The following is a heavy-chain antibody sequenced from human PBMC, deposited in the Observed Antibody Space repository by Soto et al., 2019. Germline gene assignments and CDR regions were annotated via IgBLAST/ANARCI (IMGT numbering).Heavy chain of an antibody. CDR2: IYYSGST. CDR1: GGSISSYY. J-gene: IGHJ5*02. Sequence: SETLSLTCTVSGGSISSYYWSWIRQPPGKGLEWIGYIYYSGSTNYNPSLKSRVTISVDTSKNQFSLKLSSVTAADTAVYYCARGRITMVQGRNWFDPWGQGTLVTVSS. D-gene: IGHD3-10*01. CDR3: ARGRITMVQGRNWFDP. V-gene: IGHV4-59*12.